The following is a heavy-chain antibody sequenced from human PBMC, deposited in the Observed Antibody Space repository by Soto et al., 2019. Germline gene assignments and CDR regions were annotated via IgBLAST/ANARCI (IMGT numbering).Heavy chain of an antibody. CDR2: IYTSGST. J-gene: IGHJ6*02. Sequence: SETVSVTSTVSGGSSSSYYWSWIRQPAGKGLEWIGRIYTSGSTNYNPSLKSRVTMSVDTSKNQFSLKLSSVTAADTAVYYCARGGYSSGWYGGGYYYYYGMDVWGQVTTFTVSS. CDR3: ARGGYSSGWYGGGYYYYYGMDV. CDR1: GGSSSSYY. V-gene: IGHV4-4*07. D-gene: IGHD6-19*01.